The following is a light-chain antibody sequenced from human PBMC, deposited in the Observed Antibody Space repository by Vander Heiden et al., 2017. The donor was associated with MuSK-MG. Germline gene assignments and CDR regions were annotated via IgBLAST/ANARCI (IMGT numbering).Light chain of an antibody. CDR2: AAS. J-gene: IGKJ4*01. Sequence: DIQLTQSPSSLSASVGDRVTITCRASEDITTYLNWYQQQPGKAPRLLIYAASSLQSGVPTRFSGSGSGTDFTLTFTMLPPEDFATYYCQQSHSSPHTFGGGTMVEVK. V-gene: IGKV1-39*01. CDR3: QQSHSSPHT. CDR1: EDITTY.